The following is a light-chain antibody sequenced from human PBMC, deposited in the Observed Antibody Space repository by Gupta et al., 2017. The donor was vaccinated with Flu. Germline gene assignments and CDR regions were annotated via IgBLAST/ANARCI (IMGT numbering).Light chain of an antibody. Sequence: EIVLTQSPGTLSLSRGERASLSCRASQSISSSDLAWYQQKPGQAPRLLIFDASSRATGIPDRISGSGSATDFTLTISRLEPEDFAVYYCQQYGRAPPSFGQGTRLDIE. J-gene: IGKJ5*01. CDR3: QQYGRAPPS. CDR2: DAS. CDR1: QSISSSD. V-gene: IGKV3-20*01.